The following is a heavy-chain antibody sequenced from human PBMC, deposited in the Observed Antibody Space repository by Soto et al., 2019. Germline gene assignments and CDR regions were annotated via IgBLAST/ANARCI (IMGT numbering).Heavy chain of an antibody. CDR3: VRAAGYSGNDYVYYYGMDV. D-gene: IGHD5-12*01. CDR1: GFTFRNYG. J-gene: IGHJ6*02. CDR2: VWYDGGNK. Sequence: QVQLVESGGGVVQPGRSLRLSCAASGFTFRNYGMHWVHQAPAKGLEWVALVWYDGGNKNYVDSVKGRFTISRDNSKNTLYLQMNSLRDEDTAVYYCVRAAGYSGNDYVYYYGMDVWGQGTTVTVSS. V-gene: IGHV3-33*01.